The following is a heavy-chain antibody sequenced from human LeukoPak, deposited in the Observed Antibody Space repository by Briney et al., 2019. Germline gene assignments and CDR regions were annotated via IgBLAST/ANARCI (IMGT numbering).Heavy chain of an antibody. CDR3: ARDRVGSGWPRPYYFEV. Sequence: ASVKVSCKASGYTLTGYYLHWVRQAPGQGLEWMGWINPNTGATHSAQKSQGRITMTRDTSISTAYMDLSRLRSGDTAVYYCARDRVGSGWPRPYYFEVWGQGTLVTVSS. D-gene: IGHD6-19*01. V-gene: IGHV1-2*02. J-gene: IGHJ4*02. CDR1: GYTLTGYY. CDR2: INPNTGAT.